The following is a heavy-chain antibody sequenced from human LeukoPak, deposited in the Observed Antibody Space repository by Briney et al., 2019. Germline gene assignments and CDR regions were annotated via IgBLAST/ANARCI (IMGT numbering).Heavy chain of an antibody. V-gene: IGHV3-23*01. CDR1: GFTFNISA. CDR3: AKASATAVAGFDY. D-gene: IGHD6-19*01. Sequence: GGSLRLSCAASGFTFNISAMNWVRQAPGKALEWVSTLSPRGGRTFYSDSVRGRFTISRDNSKNTLYLQMNRLRAEDTAVYYCAKASATAVAGFDYWGQGALVTVSA. J-gene: IGHJ4*02. CDR2: LSPRGGRT.